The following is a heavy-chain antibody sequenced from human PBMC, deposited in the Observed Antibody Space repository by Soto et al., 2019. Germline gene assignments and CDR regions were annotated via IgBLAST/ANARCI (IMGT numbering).Heavy chain of an antibody. CDR3: AREGLYCTNGVCYPGPLDY. D-gene: IGHD2-8*01. Sequence: PGGSLRLSCAASGFTFSSYGMHWVRQAPGKGLEWVAVIWYDGSNKYYADSVKGRFTISRDNSKNTLYLQMNSLRAEDTAVYYCAREGLYCTNGVCYPGPLDYWGQGTLVTVSS. CDR1: GFTFSSYG. J-gene: IGHJ4*02. CDR2: IWYDGSNK. V-gene: IGHV3-33*01.